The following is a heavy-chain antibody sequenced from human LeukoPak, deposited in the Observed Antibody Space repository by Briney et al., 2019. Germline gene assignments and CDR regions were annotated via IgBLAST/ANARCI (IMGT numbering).Heavy chain of an antibody. CDR3: ARSTGTTFGLSDY. V-gene: IGHV1-2*02. J-gene: IGHJ4*02. D-gene: IGHD3-16*01. CDR1: GYTFTGYY. CDR2: INPNSGST. Sequence: ASVKVSCKASGYTFTGYYMYWVRQAPGQGLEWMGWINPNSGSTNYAQKFQGRVTMTRDTSISTAYMELSRLRSDDTAVYYCARSTGTTFGLSDYWGQGTLVTVSS.